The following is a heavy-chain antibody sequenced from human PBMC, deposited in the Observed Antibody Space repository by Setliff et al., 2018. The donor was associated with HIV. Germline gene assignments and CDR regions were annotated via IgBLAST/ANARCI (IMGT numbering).Heavy chain of an antibody. D-gene: IGHD6-19*01. CDR3: ARGVPAVTGYHFDY. Sequence: SLRLSCAASGFTFSNFAMSWVRLTPGKGLEWVGFIRGKAYGETADFAASLKGRFTISRDDSKSIAYLQMNSLKTEDTAVYYCARGVPAVTGYHFDYWGQGTLVTVSS. CDR1: GFTFSNFA. V-gene: IGHV3-49*04. CDR2: IRGKAYGETA. J-gene: IGHJ4*02.